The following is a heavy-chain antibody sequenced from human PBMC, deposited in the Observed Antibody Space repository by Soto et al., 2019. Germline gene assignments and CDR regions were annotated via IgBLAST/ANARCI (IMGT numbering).Heavy chain of an antibody. Sequence: HPGGSLRLSCAASGFTFSSYAMSWVRQAPGKGLEWVSAISGSGGSTYYADSVKGRFTISRDNSKNTLYMQMNSLRAEDTAVYYCAKPRGYGGPFDYWGQGTLVTVSS. D-gene: IGHD6-25*01. CDR3: AKPRGYGGPFDY. J-gene: IGHJ4*02. V-gene: IGHV3-23*01. CDR1: GFTFSSYA. CDR2: ISGSGGST.